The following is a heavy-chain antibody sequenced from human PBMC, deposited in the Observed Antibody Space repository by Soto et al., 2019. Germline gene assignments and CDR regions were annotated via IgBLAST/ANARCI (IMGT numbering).Heavy chain of an antibody. CDR1: GGSFSGYY. CDR2: INHSGST. D-gene: IGHD4-4*01. V-gene: IGHV4-34*01. Sequence: PSETLSLTCAVYGGSFSGYYWSWIRQPPGKGLEWIGEINHSGSTNYNPSLKGRVTISVDTSKNQFSLKLSSVTAADTAVYYCARGGTGRLQEDYYYGMDVWGQGTTVTVSS. CDR3: ARGGTGRLQEDYYYGMDV. J-gene: IGHJ6*02.